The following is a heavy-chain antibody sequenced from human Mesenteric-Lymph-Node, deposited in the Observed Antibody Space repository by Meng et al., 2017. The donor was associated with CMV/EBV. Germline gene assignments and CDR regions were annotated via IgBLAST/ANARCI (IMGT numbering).Heavy chain of an antibody. D-gene: IGHD3-16*01. CDR1: GYTFTGTH. CDR2: INPNSGDA. V-gene: IGHV1-2*02. Sequence: GESLKISCKASGYTFTGTHIHWVRQAPGQGLEWMGWINPNSGDANYAQKFQGRVTMTRDTSISTAYMELSRLRSDDTAVYYCARDLPRGALDYWGQGTLVTVSS. CDR3: ARDLPRGALDY. J-gene: IGHJ4*02.